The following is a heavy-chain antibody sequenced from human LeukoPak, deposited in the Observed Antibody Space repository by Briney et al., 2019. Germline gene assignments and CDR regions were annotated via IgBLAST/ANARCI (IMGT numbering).Heavy chain of an antibody. CDR2: INHSGST. D-gene: IGHD3-3*01. J-gene: IGHJ4*02. V-gene: IGHV4-34*01. CDR1: GGSFSGYY. CDR3: ARATSNYDFWSGYSSYGYFDY. Sequence: SETLSLTCAVYGGSFSGYYWSWIRQPPGKGLEWIGEINHSGSTNYNPSLKSRVTISVDTSKNQFSLKLSSVTAADTAVYYCARATSNYDFWSGYSSYGYFDYWGQGTLVTVSS.